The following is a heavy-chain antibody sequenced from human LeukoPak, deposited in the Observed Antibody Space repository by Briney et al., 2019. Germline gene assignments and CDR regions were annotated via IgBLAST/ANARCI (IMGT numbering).Heavy chain of an antibody. CDR2: IYYSGST. CDR3: ARQDSYGYTDWFDP. D-gene: IGHD5-18*01. Sequence: SETLSLTCTVSGGSISSYYWSWIRQPPGKGLEWIGYIYYSGSTNYNPSLKSRVTISVDTSKNQFSLKLSSVTAADTAVYYCARQDSYGYTDWFDPWGQGTLVTVSS. CDR1: GGSISSYY. V-gene: IGHV4-59*08. J-gene: IGHJ5*02.